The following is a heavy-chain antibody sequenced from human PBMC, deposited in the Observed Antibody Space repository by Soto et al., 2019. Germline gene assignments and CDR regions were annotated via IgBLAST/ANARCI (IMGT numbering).Heavy chain of an antibody. V-gene: IGHV3-30-3*01. CDR2: IAKDGSNK. J-gene: IGHJ1*01. D-gene: IGHD3-22*01. CDR1: GFTFSSYV. Sequence: QVQLVESGGAVVQPGRSLSLSCAASGFTFSSYVMHWVRQAPGKGLEWVAGIAKDGSNKHYSDSVKDLFTNSRDNPKSPLHLQMNNQGGEDTAVYHCAREDESSGYAGTFHHGGQGTLVTVAS. CDR3: AREDESSGYAGTFHH.